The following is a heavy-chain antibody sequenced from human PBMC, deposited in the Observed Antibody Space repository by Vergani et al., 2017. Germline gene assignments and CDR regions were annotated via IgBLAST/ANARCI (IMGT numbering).Heavy chain of an antibody. CDR3: ASRDITIFGVVIIRAYYYYGMDV. CDR2: IIPIFGTA. Sequence: QVQLVQSGAEVKKPGSSVKVSCKASGGTFSSCAISWVRQAPGQGLEWMGGIIPIFGTANYAQKFQGRVTITADESTSTAYMELSSLRSEDTVVYYCASRDITIFGVVIIRAYYYYGMDVWGQGTTVTVSS. V-gene: IGHV1-69*01. CDR1: GGTFSSCA. J-gene: IGHJ6*02. D-gene: IGHD3-3*01.